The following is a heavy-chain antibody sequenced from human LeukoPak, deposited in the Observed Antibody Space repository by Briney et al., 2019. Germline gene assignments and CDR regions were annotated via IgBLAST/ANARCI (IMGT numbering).Heavy chain of an antibody. V-gene: IGHV3-23*01. Sequence: GGSLRLSCAASGFTFSSYAMSWVRQAPGKGLEWVSAISGSGGSTYYADSVKGRFTISRDNSKNTLYLQMNSLRAEDTAVYYCARASFQWELLYFDYWGQGTLVTVSS. CDR3: ARASFQWELLYFDY. CDR2: ISGSGGST. D-gene: IGHD1-26*01. CDR1: GFTFSSYA. J-gene: IGHJ4*02.